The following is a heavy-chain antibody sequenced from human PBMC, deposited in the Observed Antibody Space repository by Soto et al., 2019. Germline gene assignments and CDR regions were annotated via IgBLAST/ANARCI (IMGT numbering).Heavy chain of an antibody. CDR1: GGSISSYY. V-gene: IGHV4-59*12. Sequence: SETLSLTCTVSGGSISSYYWSWIRQPPGKGLEWIGYIYYSGSTNYNPSLKSRVTISVDTSKNQFSLQMNSLTAADTAVYYCAKDSPVSGNYQDLDYWGQGALVTAPQ. D-gene: IGHD1-26*01. CDR3: AKDSPVSGNYQDLDY. CDR2: IYYSGST. J-gene: IGHJ4*02.